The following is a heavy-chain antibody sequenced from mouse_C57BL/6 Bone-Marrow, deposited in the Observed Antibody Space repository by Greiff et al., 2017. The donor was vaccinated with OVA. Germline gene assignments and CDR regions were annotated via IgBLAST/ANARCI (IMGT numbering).Heavy chain of an antibody. CDR2: INPGSGGT. Sequence: VQLQQSGAELVRPGTSVKVSCKASGYAFTNYLIEWVKQRPGQGLEWIGVINPGSGGTNYNEKFKGKATLTADKSSSTAYMQLSSLTSEDSAVYFCARSTPLYDYDSYAMDYWGQGTSVTVSS. J-gene: IGHJ4*01. CDR1: GYAFTNYL. V-gene: IGHV1-54*01. D-gene: IGHD2-4*01. CDR3: ARSTPLYDYDSYAMDY.